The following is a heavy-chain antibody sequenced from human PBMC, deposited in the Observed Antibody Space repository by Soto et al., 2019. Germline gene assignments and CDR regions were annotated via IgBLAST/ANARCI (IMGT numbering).Heavy chain of an antibody. CDR3: ARDVVGFYESSGALFDY. CDR2: ISYDGSNK. CDR1: GFTFSSYA. J-gene: IGHJ4*02. Sequence: QVQLVESGGGVVQPGRSLRLSCAASGFTFSSYAMHWVRKAPGKGLEWVAVISYDGSNKYYADSVKGRFTISRDNSKNTLYLQMSSLRAEDTAVYYCARDVVGFYESSGALFDYWGQGTLVTVSS. V-gene: IGHV3-30-3*01. D-gene: IGHD3-22*01.